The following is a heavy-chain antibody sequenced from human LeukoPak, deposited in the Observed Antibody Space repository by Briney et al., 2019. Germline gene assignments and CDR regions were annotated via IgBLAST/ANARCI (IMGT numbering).Heavy chain of an antibody. Sequence: ASVKVSCKASGYTFTSYDINWVRQATGQGLEWMGWMNPNSGNTGYAQKFQGRVTITRNTSISTAYMELSSLRSEDTAVYYCAKRRPRITMIVVVIEGPLDYWGQGTLVTVSS. D-gene: IGHD3-22*01. CDR1: GYTFTSYD. J-gene: IGHJ4*02. CDR2: MNPNSGNT. V-gene: IGHV1-8*03. CDR3: AKRRPRITMIVVVIEGPLDY.